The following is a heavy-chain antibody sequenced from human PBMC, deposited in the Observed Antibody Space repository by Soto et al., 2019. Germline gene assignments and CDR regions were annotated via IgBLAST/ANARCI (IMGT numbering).Heavy chain of an antibody. CDR1: GGTFSNYA. V-gene: IGHV1-69*06. CDR2: ITPMFGTA. Sequence: QVQLVQSGAEVKKPGSSVKVSCQASGGTFSNYAISWVRQAPGQGLEWMGGITPMFGTAKYTLRFQDRVTITADKSTTTAYMELSSLTSDDTAVYYCARQTYRYSRSWGFYYGLDVWGQGTTVVVSS. D-gene: IGHD1-26*01. J-gene: IGHJ6*02. CDR3: ARQTYRYSRSWGFYYGLDV.